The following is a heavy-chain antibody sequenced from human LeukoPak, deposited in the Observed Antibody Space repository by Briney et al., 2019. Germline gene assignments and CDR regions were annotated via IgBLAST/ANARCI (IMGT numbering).Heavy chain of an antibody. CDR3: FQAEDGIRDFDWLLMYYFDY. CDR2: MNPNSGNT. CDR1: GYTFTSYD. Sequence: ASVKVSCKASGYTFTSYDINWVRQATGQGLEWKGWMNPNSGNTGYAQKFQGRVTMIRNTSISTAYMELSSLRSEDTAVYFFFQAEDGIRDFDWLLMYYFDYWGQGTLVTVSS. D-gene: IGHD3-9*01. V-gene: IGHV1-8*01. J-gene: IGHJ4*02.